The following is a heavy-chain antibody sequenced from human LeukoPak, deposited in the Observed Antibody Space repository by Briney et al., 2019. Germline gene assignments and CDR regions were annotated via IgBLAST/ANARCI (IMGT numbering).Heavy chain of an antibody. CDR1: GGTFSSYT. Sequence: GASVKVSCKASGGTFSSYTISWVRQAPGPGLEWMGRIIPILGIANYAQKFQSRVTITADKSTSTAYMELSSLRSEDTAVYYCASEYEFYGMDVWGQGTTVTVSS. J-gene: IGHJ6*02. CDR2: IIPILGIA. V-gene: IGHV1-69*02. D-gene: IGHD3-3*01. CDR3: ASEYEFYGMDV.